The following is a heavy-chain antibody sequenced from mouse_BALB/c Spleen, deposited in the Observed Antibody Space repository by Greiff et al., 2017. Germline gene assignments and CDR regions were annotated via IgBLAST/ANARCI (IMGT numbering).Heavy chain of an antibody. J-gene: IGHJ2*01. D-gene: IGHD1-1*01. CDR3: ARGFTTGYFDY. CDR2: IDPANGNT. Sequence: EVQLQQSGAELVKPGASVKLSCTASGSNIKDTYMHWVKQRPEQGLEWIGRIDPANGNTKYDPKFQGKATITADTSSNTAYLQLSSLTSEDTAVYYCARGFTTGYFDYWGQGTTLTVSS. V-gene: IGHV14-3*02. CDR1: GSNIKDTY.